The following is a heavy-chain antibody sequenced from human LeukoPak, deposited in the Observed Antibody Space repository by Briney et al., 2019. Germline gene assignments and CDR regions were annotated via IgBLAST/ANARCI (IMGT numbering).Heavy chain of an antibody. CDR3: ARGSSGSYYFDY. Sequence: GGSLRLSCAASGFTFSSYAMHWVRQAPGKGLEYVSAISSNGGSTYYANSVKGRFTISRDNSKNTLYLQMGSLRAEDMAVYYCARGSSGSYYFDYWDQGTLVTVSS. J-gene: IGHJ4*02. D-gene: IGHD1-26*01. CDR1: GFTFSSYA. V-gene: IGHV3-64*01. CDR2: ISSNGGST.